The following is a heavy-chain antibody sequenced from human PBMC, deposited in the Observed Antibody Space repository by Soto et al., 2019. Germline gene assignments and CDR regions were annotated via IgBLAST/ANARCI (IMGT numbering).Heavy chain of an antibody. D-gene: IGHD1-7*01. J-gene: IGHJ6*03. CDR2: MNPNSGNT. V-gene: IGHV1-8*01. CDR3: ASGQGNYPLRYYYSYMGV. CDR1: GYTFTSYD. Sequence: ASVKVSCKDSGYTFTSYDINWVRQATGQGLEWMGWMNPNSGNTGYAQKFQGRVTMTRNTSISTAYMELSSLRSEDTAVYYCASGQGNYPLRYYYSYMGVWGKGTTVTVSS.